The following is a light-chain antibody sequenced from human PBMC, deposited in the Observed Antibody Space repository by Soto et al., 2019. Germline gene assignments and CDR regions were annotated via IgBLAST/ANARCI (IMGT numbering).Light chain of an antibody. CDR3: QQRSNWPPKIT. Sequence: DILVTQSPATLSLSPGERATLSCRASQSVSSYLAWYQQKPGQAPRLLIYDASNRATGIPARFSGSGSGTDFTLTISSLEPEDFAVYYCQQRSNWPPKITFGGGTKVDIK. V-gene: IGKV3-11*01. J-gene: IGKJ4*01. CDR2: DAS. CDR1: QSVSSY.